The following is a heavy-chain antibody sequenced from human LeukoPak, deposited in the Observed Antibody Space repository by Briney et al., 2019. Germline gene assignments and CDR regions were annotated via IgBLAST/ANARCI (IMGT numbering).Heavy chain of an antibody. D-gene: IGHD4-17*01. CDR2: INSDGSST. CDR1: GFTFSSYW. V-gene: IGHV3-74*01. J-gene: IGHJ4*02. Sequence: GGSLRLSCAASGFTFSSYWMHWVRQAPGKGLVWVSRINSDGSSTSYADSVKGRFTISRDNAKNSLYLQMNSLRAEDTAVYYCARDSVTPLTVTDPFDYWGQGTLVTVSS. CDR3: ARDSVTPLTVTDPFDY.